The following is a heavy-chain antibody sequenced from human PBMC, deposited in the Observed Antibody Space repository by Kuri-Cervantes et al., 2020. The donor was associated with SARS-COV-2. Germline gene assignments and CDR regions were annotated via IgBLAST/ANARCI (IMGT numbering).Heavy chain of an antibody. J-gene: IGHJ3*02. V-gene: IGHV1-18*01. CDR3: ARSTPFRRLLVISQGGAFDI. CDR1: GYTFTTYD. Sequence: ASVKVSCKPSGYTFTTYDISWVRQAPGQGLEWLGWISTFSGNTKYEQKFQGRVAMTTDTSTNTAYMELRSLRSDDTAVYYCARSTPFRRLLVISQGGAFDIWGQGTMVTVSS. D-gene: IGHD3-22*01. CDR2: ISTFSGNT.